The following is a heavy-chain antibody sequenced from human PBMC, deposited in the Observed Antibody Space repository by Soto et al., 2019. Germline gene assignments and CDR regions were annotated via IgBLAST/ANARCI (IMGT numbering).Heavy chain of an antibody. Sequence: ASVKVSCKASGYTFTSYYISWVRQAPGQGLEWMGWISAYNGNTNYAQKLQGRVTMTTDTSTSTAYMELRSLRSDDTAVYYCARDSGLAVAGSAFDIWGQGTMVTVSS. CDR2: ISAYNGNT. J-gene: IGHJ3*02. CDR3: ARDSGLAVAGSAFDI. CDR1: GYTFTSYY. V-gene: IGHV1-18*01. D-gene: IGHD6-19*01.